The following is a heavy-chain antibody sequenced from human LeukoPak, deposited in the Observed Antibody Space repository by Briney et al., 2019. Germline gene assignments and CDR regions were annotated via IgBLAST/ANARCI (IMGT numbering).Heavy chain of an antibody. V-gene: IGHV1-18*01. Sequence: ASVKVSCTASGYTFTSYGISWVRQAPGQGLEWMGWISAYNGNTNYAQKLQGRVTMTTDTSTSTAYMELRSLRSDDTAVYYCARDSTPYDFWSGPPFDYWGQGTLVTVSS. J-gene: IGHJ4*02. CDR2: ISAYNGNT. CDR1: GYTFTSYG. D-gene: IGHD3-3*01. CDR3: ARDSTPYDFWSGPPFDY.